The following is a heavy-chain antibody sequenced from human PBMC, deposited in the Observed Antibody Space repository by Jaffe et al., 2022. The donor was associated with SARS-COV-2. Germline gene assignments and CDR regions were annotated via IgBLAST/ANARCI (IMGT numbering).Heavy chain of an antibody. CDR1: GFTFSNYS. J-gene: IGHJ6*03. CDR3: ARDRAVTGPDYYYFYMDV. Sequence: EVQLVESGGGLVQPGGSLRLSCAASGFTFSNYSMNWVRQAPGKGLEWVSYISSSSTIIYYADSVKGRFTISRDNAKNSLYLQMNSLRAEDTAVYYCARDRAVTGPDYYYFYMDVWGKGTTVTVSS. V-gene: IGHV3-48*01. D-gene: IGHD6-19*01. CDR2: ISSSSTII.